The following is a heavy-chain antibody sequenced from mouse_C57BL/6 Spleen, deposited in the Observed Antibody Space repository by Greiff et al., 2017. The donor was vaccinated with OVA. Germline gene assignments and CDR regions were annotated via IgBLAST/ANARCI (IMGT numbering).Heavy chain of an antibody. CDR1: GYSITSGYY. CDR2: ISYDGSN. V-gene: IGHV3-6*01. CDR3: ARGDSSGYVDYAMDY. J-gene: IGHJ4*01. D-gene: IGHD3-2*02. Sequence: ESGPGLVKPSQSLSLTCSVTGYSITSGYYWNWIRQFPGNKLEWMGYISYDGSNNYNPSLKNRISITRDTSKNQFFLKLNSVTTEDTATYYCARGDSSGYVDYAMDYWGQGTSVTVSS.